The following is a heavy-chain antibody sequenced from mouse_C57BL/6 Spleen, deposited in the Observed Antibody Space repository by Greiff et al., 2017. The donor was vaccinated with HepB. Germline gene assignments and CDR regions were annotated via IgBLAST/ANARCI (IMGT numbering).Heavy chain of an antibody. D-gene: IGHD2-10*02. V-gene: IGHV5-12*01. J-gene: IGHJ2*01. Sequence: EVKLVDSGGGLVQPGGSLKLSCAASGFTFSDYYMYWVRQTPEKRLEWVAYISNGGGSTYYPDTVKGRFTISRDNAKNTLYLQMSRLKSEDTAMYYCARPSNYLDYWGQGTTLTVSS. CDR1: GFTFSDYY. CDR3: ARPSNYLDY. CDR2: ISNGGGST.